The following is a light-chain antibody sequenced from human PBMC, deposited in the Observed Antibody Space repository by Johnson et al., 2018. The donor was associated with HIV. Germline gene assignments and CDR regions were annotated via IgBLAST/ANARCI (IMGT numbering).Light chain of an antibody. J-gene: IGLJ1*01. V-gene: IGLV1-51*01. Sequence: QSVLTQPPSVSAAPGQKVTISCSGSSSNIGNNYVSWYQQLPGTAPKLLIYDNNKRPSGIPDRFSGSKSGTSATLDIAGLQTGDEADYYCGTWDTSLGATAVFGTGTKVTVL. CDR3: GTWDTSLGATAV. CDR1: SSNIGNNY. CDR2: DNN.